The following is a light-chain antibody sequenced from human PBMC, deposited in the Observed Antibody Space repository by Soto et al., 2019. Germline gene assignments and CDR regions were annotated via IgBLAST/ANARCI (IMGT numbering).Light chain of an antibody. V-gene: IGLV2-14*01. CDR3: ISYTSSGTLYV. CDR2: EVT. J-gene: IGLJ1*01. Sequence: ALTQPGSGSRSPGQSLPLSCTRTDSDIGGSKYVSWYQQHPGKAPKLMIYEVTYRPSGVSDRFSGSKSGNTASLTVSGLQAEDEADYYCISYTSSGTLYVVRTGTKVTVL. CDR1: DSDIGGSKY.